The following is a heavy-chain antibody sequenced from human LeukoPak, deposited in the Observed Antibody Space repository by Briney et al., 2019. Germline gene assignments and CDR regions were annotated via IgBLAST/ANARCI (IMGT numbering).Heavy chain of an antibody. Sequence: GGSLRLSCAASGFTVSTNYMSWVRQAPGKGLEWVSVISGGGSTYYADSVRERFRFSIDKSKDKLYLQMKSMRVEDTAVYYCASATCSGSSCYSGYFEYWGQGTLVTVSS. V-gene: IGHV3-53*01. D-gene: IGHD2-15*01. J-gene: IGHJ4*02. CDR2: ISGGGST. CDR1: GFTVSTNY. CDR3: ASATCSGSSCYSGYFEY.